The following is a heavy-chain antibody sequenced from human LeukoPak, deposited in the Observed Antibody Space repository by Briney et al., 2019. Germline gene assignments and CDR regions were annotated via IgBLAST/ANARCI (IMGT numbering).Heavy chain of an antibody. Sequence: PSETLSLTCTVSGDSISSYYWSWIRQPPGKGLEWIGYIYYSGNTNYNPSLKSRVTISVDTSKNQFSLKLSSVTAADTAVYYCARDSSTYYYDSSGYYYFSDGAFDIWGQGTMVTVSS. D-gene: IGHD3-22*01. CDR1: GDSISSYY. CDR2: IYYSGNT. J-gene: IGHJ3*02. CDR3: ARDSSTYYYDSSGYYYFSDGAFDI. V-gene: IGHV4-59*01.